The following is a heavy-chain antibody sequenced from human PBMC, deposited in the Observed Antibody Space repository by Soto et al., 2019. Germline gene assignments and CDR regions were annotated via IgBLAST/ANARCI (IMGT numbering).Heavy chain of an antibody. CDR2: XXPXXSXT. D-gene: IGHD2-15*01. CDR3: ARKDCSGGSCYVDY. Sequence: PGESLKISCKGSGYSFTSYWISWVRQMPGKXLEWXGRXXPXXSXTXXXPXXXGHVTISADKSISTAYLQWSSLKASDTAMYYCARKDCSGGSCYVDYWGQGTLVTVSS. V-gene: IGHV5-10-1*01. CDR1: GYSFTSYW. J-gene: IGHJ4*02.